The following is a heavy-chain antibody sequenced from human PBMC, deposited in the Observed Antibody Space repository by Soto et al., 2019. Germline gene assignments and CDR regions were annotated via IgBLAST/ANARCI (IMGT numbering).Heavy chain of an antibody. CDR1: GFSLSNARMG. CDR3: ARMLAVNYYYYYMDL. J-gene: IGHJ6*03. CDR2: ILSNDEK. Sequence: QVTLKESGPVLVKPTETLTLTCTVSGFSLSNARMGVSWIRQPPGKALEWLAHILSNDEKSYSPSLKTRLTISMDTYKSQVVLHMTNTDPVDTATYSCARMLAVNYYYYYMDLWGKGTTVTVSS. V-gene: IGHV2-26*01. D-gene: IGHD3-22*01.